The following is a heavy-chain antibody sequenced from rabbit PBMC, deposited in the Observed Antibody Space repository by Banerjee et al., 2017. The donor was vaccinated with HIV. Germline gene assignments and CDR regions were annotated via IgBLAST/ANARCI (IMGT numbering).Heavy chain of an antibody. D-gene: IGHD3-1*01. CDR2: IWTGNGGT. Sequence: GGDLVKPGASLTLTCKASGLDFSGAYDMCWVRQAPGKGLEWIGCIWTGNGGTYYASWAKGRFTISKASSTTVTLQMTSLTAADTATYFCARSAGYGDLWGPGTLVTVS. V-gene: IGHV1S40*01. J-gene: IGHJ4*01. CDR3: ARSAGYGDL. CDR1: GLDFSGAYD.